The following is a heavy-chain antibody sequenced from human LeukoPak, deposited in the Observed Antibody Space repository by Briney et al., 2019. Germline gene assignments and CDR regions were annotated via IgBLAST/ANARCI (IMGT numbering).Heavy chain of an antibody. CDR3: ARGIVGATLTPGIFDY. V-gene: IGHV3-74*01. Sequence: GGSLRLSCAASGFTFSSYWMNWVRQAPGKGLVWVSRINSDGSSTSYADSVKGRFTISRDNAKNTLYLQMNSLRAEDTAVYYCARGIVGATLTPGIFDYWGQGTLVTVSS. D-gene: IGHD1-26*01. J-gene: IGHJ4*02. CDR1: GFTFSSYW. CDR2: INSDGSST.